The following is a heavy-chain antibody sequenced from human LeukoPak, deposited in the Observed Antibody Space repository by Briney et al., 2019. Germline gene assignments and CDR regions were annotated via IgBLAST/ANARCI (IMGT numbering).Heavy chain of an antibody. CDR3: YGEGSRNYYYYYMDV. CDR2: ISSSSSYI. Sequence: KLGGSLRLSCAASGFTFSSYSMNWVRQAPGKGLEWVSSISSSSSYIYYADSVKGRFTISRDNAKNSLYLQMDSLRAEDTAVYYCYGEGSRNYYYYYMDVWGKGTTVTVSS. V-gene: IGHV3-21*04. J-gene: IGHJ6*03. CDR1: GFTFSSYS. D-gene: IGHD2-15*01.